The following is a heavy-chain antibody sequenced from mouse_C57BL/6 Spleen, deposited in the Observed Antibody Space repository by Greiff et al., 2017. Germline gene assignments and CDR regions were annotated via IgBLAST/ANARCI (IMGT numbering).Heavy chain of an antibody. J-gene: IGHJ1*03. D-gene: IGHD4-1*01. Sequence: EVQVVESGGDLVKPGGSLKLSCAASGFTFSSYGMSWVRQTPDKRLEWVATISSGGSYTYYPDSVKGRFTISRDNAKNTLYLQMSSLKSEDTALYYCARHAGTDWYFDVWGTGTTLTVSS. CDR3: ARHAGTDWYFDV. CDR1: GFTFSSYG. CDR2: ISSGGSYT. V-gene: IGHV5-6*01.